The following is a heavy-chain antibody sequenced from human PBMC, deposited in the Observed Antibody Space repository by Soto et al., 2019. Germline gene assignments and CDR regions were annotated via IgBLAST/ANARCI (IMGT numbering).Heavy chain of an antibody. CDR3: ARRDDSSGSDAFDI. CDR2: IYPGDSDT. J-gene: IGHJ3*02. D-gene: IGHD3-22*01. V-gene: IGHV5-51*01. Sequence: PGESLKISCKGSGDSFSNYWIAWVRQMPGKGLEWMGIIYPGDSDTRYSPSFQGQVTISADTSINTVYLQWSSLKASDTAMYYCARRDDSSGSDAFDIWGQGTMVTVSS. CDR1: GDSFSNYW.